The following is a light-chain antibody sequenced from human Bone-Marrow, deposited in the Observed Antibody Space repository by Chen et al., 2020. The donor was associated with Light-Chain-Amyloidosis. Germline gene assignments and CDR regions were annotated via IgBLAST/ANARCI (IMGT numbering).Light chain of an antibody. CDR1: SSDVGGYNY. J-gene: IGLJ1*01. CDR3: SSYASSSLYV. CDR2: DVS. V-gene: IGLV2-14*03. Sequence: QSALTQPASVSGSPGQSITISCTGTSSDVGGYNYVSWYQQHPGKAHQLMIYDVSNRPSGVSNRLSASKSGNTASLTISGLQAADEADYYCSSYASSSLYVFGTGTKVTVL.